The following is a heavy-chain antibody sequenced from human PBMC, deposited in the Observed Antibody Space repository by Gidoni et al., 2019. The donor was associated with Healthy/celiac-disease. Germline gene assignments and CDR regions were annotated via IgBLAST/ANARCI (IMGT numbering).Heavy chain of an antibody. CDR2: IYYSGST. J-gene: IGHJ3*02. CDR3: ARSEDYYDNSHI. Sequence: QVQLQESGPGLVKPSQTLYLTCTVPGASISSGGYYWSWIRQHPGKGLEWIGYIYYSGSTYYNPSLKSRVTISVDTSKNQFSLKLSSVTAADTAVYYCARSEDYYDNSHIWGQGTMVTVSS. V-gene: IGHV4-31*03. CDR1: GASISSGGYY. D-gene: IGHD3-22*01.